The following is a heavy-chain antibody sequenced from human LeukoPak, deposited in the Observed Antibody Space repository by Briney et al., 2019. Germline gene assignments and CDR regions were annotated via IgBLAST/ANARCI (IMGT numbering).Heavy chain of an antibody. CDR1: GYTFTDYY. Sequence: GASVKVSCKASGYTFTDYYMHWVRQAPGQGLEWRGWINPNSGGTSYAQKFQGRVTMTRDTSVSTAYMELSRLRSDDTAVYYCARMSDILTGHYPQWFHPWGQGTLVTVSS. CDR2: INPNSGGT. CDR3: ARMSDILTGHYPQWFHP. J-gene: IGHJ5*02. V-gene: IGHV1-2*02. D-gene: IGHD3-9*01.